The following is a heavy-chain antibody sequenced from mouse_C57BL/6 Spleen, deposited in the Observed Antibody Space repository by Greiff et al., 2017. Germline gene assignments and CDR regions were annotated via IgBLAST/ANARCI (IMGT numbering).Heavy chain of an antibody. Sequence: QVQLQQSGAELVKPGASVKISCKASGYAFSSYWMNWVKQRPGKGLEWIGQFYPGDGDTNYNGKFKGKATLTADKSSSNAYMQLSSLTSEDSAVYFCARSITTVVAPYFDYWGQGTTLTVSS. V-gene: IGHV1-80*01. CDR2: FYPGDGDT. CDR3: ARSITTVVAPYFDY. CDR1: GYAFSSYW. J-gene: IGHJ2*01. D-gene: IGHD1-1*01.